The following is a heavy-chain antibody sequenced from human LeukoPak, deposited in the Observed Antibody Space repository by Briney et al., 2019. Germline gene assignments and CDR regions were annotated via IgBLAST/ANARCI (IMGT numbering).Heavy chain of an antibody. CDR2: IRGTGTST. CDR1: GFTFSNYD. V-gene: IGHV3-23*01. J-gene: IGHJ6*03. Sequence: GGTLRLSCAASGFTFSNYDMSWVHQAPGKGLEWVSAIRGTGTSTYYADSVKGRFTISRDNSKNTLYLQMNSLRAEDTAVYYCTRDGRVSRPSRYYYYYYMDVWGKGTTVTVSS. CDR3: TRDGRVSRPSRYYYYYYMDV. D-gene: IGHD6-13*01.